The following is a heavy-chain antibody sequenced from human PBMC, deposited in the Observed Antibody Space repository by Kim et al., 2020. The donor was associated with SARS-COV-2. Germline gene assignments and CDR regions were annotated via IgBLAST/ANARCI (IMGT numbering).Heavy chain of an antibody. CDR1: GYTLTELS. D-gene: IGHD3-22*01. CDR3: AIGDYYYGSSGTFYYYYGMDF. CDR2: FDPEDGET. V-gene: IGHV1-24*01. J-gene: IGHJ6*02. Sequence: ASVKVSCKVSGYTLTELSMHWVRQAPGKGLEWMGGFDPEDGETIYAQKFQGRVTMTEDTSTDTAYMELSTLRSEDTAVYYFAIGDYYYGSSGTFYYYYGMDFWGQGTTVTVSS.